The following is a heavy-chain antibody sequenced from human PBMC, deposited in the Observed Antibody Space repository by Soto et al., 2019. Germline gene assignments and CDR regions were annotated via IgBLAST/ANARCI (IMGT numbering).Heavy chain of an antibody. D-gene: IGHD1-26*01. CDR2: IFYSGST. Sequence: QVQLQESGPGLVKPSQTLSLTCTVSGGSISSGDYYWSWIRQPPGKGLEWIGYIFYSGSTYYNPSLKSRLSISVDTSKNQLSLKLSSVTAADTAVYYCARAVRGSYYDSWGQGTLVTVSS. CDR1: GGSISSGDYY. J-gene: IGHJ4*02. CDR3: ARAVRGSYYDS. V-gene: IGHV4-30-4*01.